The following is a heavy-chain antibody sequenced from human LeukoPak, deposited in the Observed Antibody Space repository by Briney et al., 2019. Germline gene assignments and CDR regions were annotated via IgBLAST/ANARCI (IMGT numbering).Heavy chain of an antibody. CDR3: ARGYFDWLKDKAPGDAFDI. Sequence: SETLSLTCTVSGGSISSYYWSWIRQPPGKGLEWVGYIYYSGSTNYNPSLKSRVTISVDTSKNQFSLKPSSVTAADTAVYYCARGYFDWLKDKAPGDAFDIWGQGTMVTVSS. D-gene: IGHD3-9*01. CDR1: GGSISSYY. J-gene: IGHJ3*02. CDR2: IYYSGST. V-gene: IGHV4-59*01.